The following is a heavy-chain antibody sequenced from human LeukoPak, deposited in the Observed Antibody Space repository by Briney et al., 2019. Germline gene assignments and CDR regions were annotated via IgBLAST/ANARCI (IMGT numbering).Heavy chain of an antibody. J-gene: IGHJ5*02. CDR1: GFIFSSYA. Sequence: GGSLRLSCAASGFIFSSYAMHWVRQAPGKGLEWVAVISYDGSNKYYADSVKGRFTISRDNSKNTLYLQMNSLRAEDTAVYYCARETNGHSSLVYGSGSYYTYNWFDPWGQGTLVTVSS. CDR3: ARETNGHSSLVYGSGSYYTYNWFDP. V-gene: IGHV3-30*04. CDR2: ISYDGSNK. D-gene: IGHD3-10*01.